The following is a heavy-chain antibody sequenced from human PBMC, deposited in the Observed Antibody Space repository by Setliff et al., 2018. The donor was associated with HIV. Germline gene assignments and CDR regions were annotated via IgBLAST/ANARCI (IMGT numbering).Heavy chain of an antibody. Sequence: SETLSLTCVVSGYSIGSGYYWGWIRQTPGEGLEWIGYIYYSGSAYYNPSLKSRVTIALDTSKNQFSLKLTSMTAADTAVYYCAREWRGRYYYYMDVWGKGTTVTVS. D-gene: IGHD3-10*01. J-gene: IGHJ6*03. CDR3: AREWRGRYYYYMDV. V-gene: IGHV4-31*11. CDR2: IYYSGSA. CDR1: GYSIGSGYY.